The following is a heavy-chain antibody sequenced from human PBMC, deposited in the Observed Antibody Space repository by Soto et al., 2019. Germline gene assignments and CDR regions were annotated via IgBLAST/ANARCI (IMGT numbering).Heavy chain of an antibody. Sequence: GESLKISCKGSGDSFNTYWIAWVRQMPGKGLEWTGITHPGDSETRYSPSFEGQVTISANKSISTAYLQWSSLKASDTAMYYCARQGKDGHNQGYGMDVWGQGTTVTVSS. J-gene: IGHJ6*02. CDR1: GDSFNTYW. CDR2: THPGDSET. V-gene: IGHV5-51*01. CDR3: ARQGKDGHNQGYGMDV.